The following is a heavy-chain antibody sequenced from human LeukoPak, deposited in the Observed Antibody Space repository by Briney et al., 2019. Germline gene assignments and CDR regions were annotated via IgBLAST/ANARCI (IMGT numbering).Heavy chain of an antibody. Sequence: GGTLRLTCAASGFTFSSYWMSWVRQAPGKGLEWMANINKDGSEKYNVASVKGRFTIFRANAKNSLYLQMNSLRAEDTAVYYCARGTIAAAGYYYFDYWGQGTQVTVSS. CDR1: GFTFSSYW. D-gene: IGHD6-13*01. CDR2: INKDGSEK. J-gene: IGHJ4*02. V-gene: IGHV3-7*04. CDR3: ARGTIAAAGYYYFDY.